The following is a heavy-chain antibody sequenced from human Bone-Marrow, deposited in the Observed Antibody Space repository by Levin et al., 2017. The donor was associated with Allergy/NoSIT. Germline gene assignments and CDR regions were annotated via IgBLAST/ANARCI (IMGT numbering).Heavy chain of an antibody. D-gene: IGHD5-12*01. V-gene: IGHV3-7*03. Sequence: GESLKISCAASGFTFRDYWMTWARQTPGRGLEWVASINEDGSQKNYLDSVKGRFTISRDNAKDSVDLQMDYLRDDDTALYYCARHLRGDSAYDGVDVWGHGTMVTFSS. CDR2: INEDGSQK. CDR3: ARHLRGDSAYDGVDV. J-gene: IGHJ3*01. CDR1: GFTFRDYW.